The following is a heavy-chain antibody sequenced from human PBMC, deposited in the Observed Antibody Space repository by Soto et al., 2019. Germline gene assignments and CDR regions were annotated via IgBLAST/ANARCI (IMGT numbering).Heavy chain of an antibody. CDR1: GYSFTSYW. V-gene: IGHV5-51*01. Sequence: PGESLKISCKGSGYSFTSYWIGWVRQMPGKGLEWMGIIYPGDSDTRYSPSFQGQVTISADKSISTAYLQWSSLKASDTAMYYCAGGGVRGVITRTSDHYRMAVWGQGTTVTVSS. J-gene: IGHJ6*02. D-gene: IGHD3-10*01. CDR3: AGGGVRGVITRTSDHYRMAV. CDR2: IYPGDSDT.